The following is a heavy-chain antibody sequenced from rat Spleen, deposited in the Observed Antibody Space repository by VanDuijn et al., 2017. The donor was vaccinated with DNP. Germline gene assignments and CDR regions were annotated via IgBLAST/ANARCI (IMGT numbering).Heavy chain of an antibody. V-gene: IGHV3-1*01. D-gene: IGHD1-7*01. Sequence: EVQLQESGPGLVKPSQSFSLTCSVTDYSVTSSYRWNWIRKVPGNKMEWIGHISYSGITTYNPSLKSRISIIRDTSKNHFFLQLSSVTTEDTATYYCARWTRYFDYWGQGVMVTVSS. J-gene: IGHJ2*01. CDR2: ISYSGIT. CDR3: ARWTRYFDY. CDR1: DYSVTSSY.